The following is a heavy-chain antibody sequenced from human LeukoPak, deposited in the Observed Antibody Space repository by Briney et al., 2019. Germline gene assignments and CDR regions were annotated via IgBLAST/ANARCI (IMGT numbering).Heavy chain of an antibody. Sequence: GASVKVSCKASGYSFTGYYMHWVRQAPGQGLEWMGWINPNSGGTNYAQKFQGRVTMTRDTSISTAYMELSRLRSDDTAVYYCARAVGDFWSGYSTNGVDYWGQGTLVTVSS. J-gene: IGHJ4*02. CDR3: ARAVGDFWSGYSTNGVDY. CDR2: INPNSGGT. CDR1: GYSFTGYY. D-gene: IGHD3-3*01. V-gene: IGHV1-2*02.